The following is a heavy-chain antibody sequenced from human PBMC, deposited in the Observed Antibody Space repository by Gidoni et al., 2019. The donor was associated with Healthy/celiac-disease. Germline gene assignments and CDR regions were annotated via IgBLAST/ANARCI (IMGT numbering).Heavy chain of an antibody. Sequence: QVQLVQSGAEVKKRGAAVKVSCTASGYTVTGYYMHWVRQAPGQGLEWMGWINPNSGGTNYAQKFQGRVTMTRDTSISTAYMELSRLRSDDTAVYYCARDSPSPSSASMDVWGKGTTVTVSS. CDR3: ARDSPSPSSASMDV. D-gene: IGHD6-25*01. CDR1: GYTVTGYY. J-gene: IGHJ6*03. CDR2: INPNSGGT. V-gene: IGHV1-2*02.